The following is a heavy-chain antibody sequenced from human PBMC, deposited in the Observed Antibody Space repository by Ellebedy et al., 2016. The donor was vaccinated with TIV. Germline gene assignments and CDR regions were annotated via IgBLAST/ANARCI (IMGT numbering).Heavy chain of an antibody. Sequence: PGGSLRLSCAASGFTFSDYYMGWVRQAPGKGLEWISYISKDSFTIYYADSVKGRFTISRDNAKKSLFLQMDSLRAEDTAVYYCARDQYYDSSGDSDFRHYYYGLDVWGQGTTVTVSS. J-gene: IGHJ6*02. CDR3: ARDQYYDSSGDSDFRHYYYGLDV. D-gene: IGHD3-22*01. V-gene: IGHV3-11*04. CDR1: GFTFSDYY. CDR2: ISKDSFTI.